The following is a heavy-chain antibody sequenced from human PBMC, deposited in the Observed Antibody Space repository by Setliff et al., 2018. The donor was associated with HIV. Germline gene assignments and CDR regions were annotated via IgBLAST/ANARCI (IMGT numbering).Heavy chain of an antibody. J-gene: IGHJ4*02. V-gene: IGHV2-5*02. CDR1: GFSLSTRGVG. Sequence: SGPTMVNPTQTLTLTCTLSGFSLSTRGVGVGWIRQPPGKAMEWIALIYWDDDKRYRPSLKSRLTITKDTSKHQVVLTLTNMDTVDTATYYCAQDPVAGRACAFDYLGQGTLVTVSS. D-gene: IGHD6-19*01. CDR2: IYWDDDK. CDR3: AQDPVAGRACAFDY.